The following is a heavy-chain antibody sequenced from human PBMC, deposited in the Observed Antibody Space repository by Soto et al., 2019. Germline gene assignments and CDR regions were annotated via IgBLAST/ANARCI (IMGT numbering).Heavy chain of an antibody. CDR3: ARDRGYDAHDYYYNAMDV. CDR1: GFTFSSYA. V-gene: IGHV3-23*01. Sequence: GGSLRLSCAASGFTFSSYAMGWVRQAPGKGLQWISVISSSGGSTYYADSVKGRFTIARDNSKDTLFLDMNSLRAEDSAVYYCARDRGYDAHDYYYNAMDVWGQGTMVTVSS. J-gene: IGHJ6*02. D-gene: IGHD2-15*01. CDR2: ISSSGGST.